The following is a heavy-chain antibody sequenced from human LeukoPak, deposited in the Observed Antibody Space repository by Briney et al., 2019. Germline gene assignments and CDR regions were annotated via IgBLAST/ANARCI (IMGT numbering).Heavy chain of an antibody. D-gene: IGHD3-10*01. CDR1: GGSISSYY. CDR2: IYYSGST. Sequence: PSETLSLTCTVSGGSISSYYWSWIRQPPGKGLEWIGYIYYSGSTNYNPSLKSRVTISVDASKNEFSLRLTSVTAADTAIYYCLRDKAGSFYGSGGYHFNYNGMDVWGQGTAVTVSS. V-gene: IGHV4-59*12. J-gene: IGHJ6*02. CDR3: LRDKAGSFYGSGGYHFNYNGMDV.